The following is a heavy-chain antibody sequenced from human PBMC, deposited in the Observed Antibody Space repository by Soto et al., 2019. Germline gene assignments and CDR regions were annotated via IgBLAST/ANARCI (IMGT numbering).Heavy chain of an antibody. D-gene: IGHD3-22*01. Sequence: QVQLVQSGAEVKKPGSSVKVSCKASGGTFSSYAISWVRQAPEQGLEWMGGIIPIFGTANYAQKFQGRVTITADESTSAAYMELSSLRSEDTAVYYCARAGGSSGYFNWFDPWGQGTLVTVSS. CDR2: IIPIFGTA. CDR3: ARAGGSSGYFNWFDP. J-gene: IGHJ5*02. V-gene: IGHV1-69*01. CDR1: GGTFSSYA.